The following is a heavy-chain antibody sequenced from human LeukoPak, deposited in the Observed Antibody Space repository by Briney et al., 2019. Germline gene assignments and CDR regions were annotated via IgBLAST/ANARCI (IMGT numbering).Heavy chain of an antibody. CDR1: GGSISSGGYY. CDR3: ARDGYRDAFDI. V-gene: IGHV4-31*03. J-gene: IGHJ3*02. D-gene: IGHD3-16*02. CDR2: IYYSGST. Sequence: TLSLTCTVSGGSISSGGYYWSWIRQHPGKGLEWIGYIYYSGSTYYNPSLKSRVTISVDTSKNQFSLKLSSVTAADTAVYYCARDGYRDAFDIWGQGTMVTVSS.